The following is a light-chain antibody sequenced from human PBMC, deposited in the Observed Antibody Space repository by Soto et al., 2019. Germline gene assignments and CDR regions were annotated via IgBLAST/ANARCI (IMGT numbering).Light chain of an antibody. CDR3: QQRRNWPIT. Sequence: EIVLTQSPATLSLSPGERATLSCRASLNINNFLAWYQQRPGQVPRLLIYDASNRATGVPARFSGSGSGTDFNLTISTLEPEDFAVYYCQQRRNWPITFGGGTKVEIK. CDR1: LNINNF. CDR2: DAS. V-gene: IGKV3-11*01. J-gene: IGKJ4*01.